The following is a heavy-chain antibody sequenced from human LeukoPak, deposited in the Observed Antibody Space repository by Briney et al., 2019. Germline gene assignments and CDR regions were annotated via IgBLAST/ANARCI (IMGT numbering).Heavy chain of an antibody. CDR3: ARHGRAVAGTNYYYYYGMDV. V-gene: IGHV4-59*08. D-gene: IGHD6-19*01. J-gene: IGHJ6*02. Sequence: SSETLSLTCTVSGGSISSYYWSWIRQPAGKGLEWIGYIYYSGSTNYNPSLKSRVTISVDTSKNQFSLKLSSVTAADTAVYYCARHGRAVAGTNYYYYYGMDVWGQGTTVTVSS. CDR2: IYYSGST. CDR1: GGSISSYY.